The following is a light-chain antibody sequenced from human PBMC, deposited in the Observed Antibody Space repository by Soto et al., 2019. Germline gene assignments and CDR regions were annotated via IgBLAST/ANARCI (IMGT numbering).Light chain of an antibody. Sequence: DIVVTQSPGTLSLSPGERATLSCRDSQSVSSSYLAWYQQKPGLAPRLLIYGASSRATGIPDRFSGSGSGTDFAHTCSRLEPEDFAVYYCQQYGSAPLTFGAGTKVDIK. J-gene: IGKJ4*01. CDR2: GAS. V-gene: IGKV3-20*01. CDR3: QQYGSAPLT. CDR1: QSVSSSY.